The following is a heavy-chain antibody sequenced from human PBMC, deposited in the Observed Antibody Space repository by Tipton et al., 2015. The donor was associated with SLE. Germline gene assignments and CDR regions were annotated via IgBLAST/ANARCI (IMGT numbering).Heavy chain of an antibody. Sequence: SLRLSCAASGFTFSSYGIHWVRQAPGKGLEWVAVIWYDGSNKHYADSVKGRFTISRDNSKNTLYLQMNSLRAEDTAVYYCAKGWEGAGAFDSWGQGTLVTVSS. CDR1: GFTFSSYG. CDR2: IWYDGSNK. J-gene: IGHJ4*02. CDR3: AKGWEGAGAFDS. V-gene: IGHV3-33*06. D-gene: IGHD6-19*01.